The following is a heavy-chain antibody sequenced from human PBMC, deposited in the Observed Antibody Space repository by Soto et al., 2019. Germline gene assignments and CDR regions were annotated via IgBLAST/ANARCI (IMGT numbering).Heavy chain of an antibody. Sequence: GGSLRLSCAASGFTFSRYAMHWVRQAPGKGLEWVAVISYDGSNKFYTDSVKGRFTISRDNSKSTLSLQMNSLRAEDTAVYYCARDERFGWFGEVLTGMDVWGQGTTVTVSS. V-gene: IGHV3-30-3*01. CDR3: ARDERFGWFGEVLTGMDV. CDR1: GFTFSRYA. D-gene: IGHD3-10*01. CDR2: ISYDGSNK. J-gene: IGHJ6*02.